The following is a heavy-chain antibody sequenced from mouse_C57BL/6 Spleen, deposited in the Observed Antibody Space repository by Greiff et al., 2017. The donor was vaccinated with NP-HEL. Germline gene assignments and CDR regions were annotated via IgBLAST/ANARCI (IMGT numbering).Heavy chain of an antibody. V-gene: IGHV5-4*01. Sequence: EVQGVESGGGLVKPGGSLKLSCAASGFTFSSYAMSWVRQTPEKRLEWVATISDGGSYTYYPDNVKGRFTISRDNAKNNLYLQMSHLKSEDTAMYYCARGGRGYGYDRGAVDYFVYWGQGTTLTVSS. CDR3: ARGGRGYGYDRGAVDYFVY. D-gene: IGHD2-2*01. CDR2: ISDGGSYT. J-gene: IGHJ2*01. CDR1: GFTFSSYA.